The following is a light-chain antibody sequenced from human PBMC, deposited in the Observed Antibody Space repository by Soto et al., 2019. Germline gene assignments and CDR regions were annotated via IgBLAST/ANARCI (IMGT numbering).Light chain of an antibody. CDR3: QQYVSAPIT. V-gene: IGKV3-20*01. CDR1: QSVTSTS. CDR2: GAS. Sequence: EIVLTQSPGTLSLSPGDRATLSCRASQSVTSTSLAWYQQKPGQDPRLLIYGASSRATGIPDRFSGSGSGTDVTLTISRLEPEDFAVYYCQQYVSAPITFGQGTRLEIK. J-gene: IGKJ5*01.